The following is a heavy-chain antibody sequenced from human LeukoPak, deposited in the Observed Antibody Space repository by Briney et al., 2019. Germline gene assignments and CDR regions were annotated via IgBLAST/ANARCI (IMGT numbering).Heavy chain of an antibody. CDR2: ISGYNGNT. CDR1: GYTFSSYG. CDR3: ARDRSPDFWSGDYRDAFDI. Sequence: ASVKVSCKASGYTFSSYGISWVRQDPAPGLEWMGWISGYNGNTNSAQKLQGRVSMTTDTSTSTAYVELRSLRSDDTAVYYCARDRSPDFWSGDYRDAFDIWGQGTMVTVSS. D-gene: IGHD3-3*01. J-gene: IGHJ3*02. V-gene: IGHV1-18*01.